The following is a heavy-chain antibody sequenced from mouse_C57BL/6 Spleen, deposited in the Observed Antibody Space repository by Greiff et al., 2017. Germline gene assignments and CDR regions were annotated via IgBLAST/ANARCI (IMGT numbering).Heavy chain of an antibody. Sequence: QVQLQQPGAELVKPGASVKVSCKASGYTFTSYWMHWVKQRPGQGLEWIGRIHPSDSDTNYNQKFKGKATLTVDKSSSTAYMQLSSLASEDSSGYYCAIAHYEYDGAWFAYWGQGTLVTVSA. CDR3: AIAHYEYDGAWFAY. CDR2: IHPSDSDT. D-gene: IGHD2-4*01. J-gene: IGHJ3*01. V-gene: IGHV1-74*01. CDR1: GYTFTSYW.